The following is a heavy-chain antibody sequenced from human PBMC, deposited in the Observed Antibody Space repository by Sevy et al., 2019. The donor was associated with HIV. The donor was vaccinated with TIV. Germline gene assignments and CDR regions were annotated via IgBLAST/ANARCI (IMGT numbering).Heavy chain of an antibody. V-gene: IGHV3-23*01. CDR3: AKGDEPATDYGDYVPNAFDI. D-gene: IGHD4-17*01. Sequence: GGSLRLSCAASGFTFSSYAMSWVRQAPGKGLEWVSSISGPGGTTYYADSVKGRFTVSRDNSKNTLYLQMNCLRGDDSALYYCAKGDEPATDYGDYVPNAFDIWGQGTMVTVSS. J-gene: IGHJ3*02. CDR1: GFTFSSYA. CDR2: ISGPGGTT.